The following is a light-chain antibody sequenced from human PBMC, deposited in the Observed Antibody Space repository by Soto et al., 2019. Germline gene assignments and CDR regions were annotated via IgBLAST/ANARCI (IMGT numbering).Light chain of an antibody. CDR2: TNN. CDR1: SSNIGSHL. J-gene: IGLJ3*02. CDR3: ATWDASLQSWV. Sequence: QSVLTQPPSVSGTPGQRVTISCSGSSSNIGSHLVNWYQQVPGTAPRLLIYTNNQRPSGVPDRFSDSKSGTSASLAISGLQSEDEAHYYCATWDASLQSWVFGGGTKGTVL. V-gene: IGLV1-44*01.